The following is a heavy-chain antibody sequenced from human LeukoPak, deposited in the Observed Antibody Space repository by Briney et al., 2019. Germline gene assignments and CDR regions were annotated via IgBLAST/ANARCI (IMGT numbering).Heavy chain of an antibody. CDR2: ISAYNGNT. D-gene: IGHD2-2*01. J-gene: IGHJ4*02. V-gene: IGHV1-18*01. CDR3: ARASPVVPAAKANY. CDR1: GYTFTSYG. Sequence: ASVKVSCKASGYTFTSYGISWVRQAPGQGLELMGWISAYNGNTNYAQKLQGRVTMTTDTSTSTAYMELRSLRSDDTAVYYCARASPVVPAAKANYWGQGTLVTVSS.